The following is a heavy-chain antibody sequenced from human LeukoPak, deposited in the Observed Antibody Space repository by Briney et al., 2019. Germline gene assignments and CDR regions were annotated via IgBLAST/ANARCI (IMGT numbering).Heavy chain of an antibody. CDR1: GFTFSSYS. CDR2: ISSSSTYR. D-gene: IGHD3-22*01. J-gene: IGHJ4*02. V-gene: IGHV3-21*01. Sequence: GGSLRLSCAASGFTFSSYSMSWVRQAPGKGLEWVSSISSSSTYRYYAASVKGRFTISRDNAKTSLYLQMNSLRAEDTAVYYCARDPVTYDSSGYYIHPDYWGQGTLVTVSS. CDR3: ARDPVTYDSSGYYIHPDY.